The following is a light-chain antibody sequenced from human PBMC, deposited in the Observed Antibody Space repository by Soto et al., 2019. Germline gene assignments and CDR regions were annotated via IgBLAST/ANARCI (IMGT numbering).Light chain of an antibody. J-gene: IGKJ3*01. Sequence: EIVLTQSPGTLSLSPGERATLSCRASQSVSSSYLAWYQQKPGQAPRLLIYGASSRATGNPDRFSGSGSGTDFTLTISRLEPEDFAVYYCQQYGSFFGPGTKVDIK. CDR2: GAS. CDR3: QQYGSF. CDR1: QSVSSSY. V-gene: IGKV3-20*01.